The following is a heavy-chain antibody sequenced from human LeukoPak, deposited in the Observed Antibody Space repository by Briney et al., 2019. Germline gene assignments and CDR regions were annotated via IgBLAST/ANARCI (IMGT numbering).Heavy chain of an antibody. CDR1: GGSISSSPYY. Sequence: PSETLSLTCTGSGGSISSSPYYGGWIRQPPGKGLEWIGNIYYSGTTYYNPSLKSRVTISVDTSKNQFSLKLSSVTAADTAVYYCARAGCSGDNCYRSRGAFDIWGQGTRVSVS. CDR2: IYYSGTT. CDR3: ARAGCSGDNCYRSRGAFDI. V-gene: IGHV4-39*07. J-gene: IGHJ3*02. D-gene: IGHD2-15*01.